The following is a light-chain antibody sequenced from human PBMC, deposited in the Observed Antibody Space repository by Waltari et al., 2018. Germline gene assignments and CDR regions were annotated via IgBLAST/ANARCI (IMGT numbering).Light chain of an antibody. J-gene: IGKJ2*01. CDR2: MAS. CDR3: QQYHTYPVT. V-gene: IGKV1-5*03. CDR1: QSSSRW. Sequence: DIQMTQSPSTLSASIGDRVTITCRASQSSSRWLAWYQEKPGKAPKLLIYMASNLESGVPSRFSGSGSGTEFSLSISSLQPDDFATYYCQQYHTYPVTFGQGTKLEI.